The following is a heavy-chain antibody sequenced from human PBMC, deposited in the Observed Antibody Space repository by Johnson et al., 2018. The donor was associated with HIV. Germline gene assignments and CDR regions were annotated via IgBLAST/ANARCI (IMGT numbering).Heavy chain of an antibody. CDR1: GFDFSKYG. V-gene: IGHV3-30*02. CDR2: IWYDGSKA. CDR3: ATEISLYYYDYAAFDL. D-gene: IGHD3-22*01. Sequence: VQLVESGGGVAQPGASLRLSCEVSGFDFSKYGMHWVRQAPNKGLEWVAFIWYDGSKATYADSVNGRFTVSRDNSKDTLYLQMINLRADDTALYYCATEISLYYYDYAAFDLWGQGTTVTVSS. J-gene: IGHJ3*01.